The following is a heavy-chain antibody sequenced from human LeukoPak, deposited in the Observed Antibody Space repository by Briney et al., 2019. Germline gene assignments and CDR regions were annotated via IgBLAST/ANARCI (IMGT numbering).Heavy chain of an antibody. CDR3: ARGRRGSYFQDF. CDR2: MWFGATT. V-gene: IGHV4-39*07. Sequence: PSETLSLTCTVSGDSISSSSSYWGWIRQPPGKGLEWIGSMWFGATTSYDPSLKSRVTISVDPSKNQFSLKLSSVTAADTALYYCARGRRGSYFQDFWGQGTLVTVSS. J-gene: IGHJ4*02. D-gene: IGHD1-26*01. CDR1: GDSISSSSSY.